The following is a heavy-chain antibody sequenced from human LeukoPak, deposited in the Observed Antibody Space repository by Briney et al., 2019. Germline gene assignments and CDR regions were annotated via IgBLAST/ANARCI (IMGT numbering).Heavy chain of an antibody. D-gene: IGHD3-22*01. CDR3: ARGRYYYDSSGYYRGYYFDY. Sequence: PGRSLRLSCAASGFTFSSYAMHWVRQAPGKGLEWVAVISYDGSNKYYADSVKGRFTISRDNSKNTLYLQMNSLRAEDTAVYYCARGRYYYDSSGYYRGYYFDYWDQGTLVTVSS. CDR1: GFTFSSYA. CDR2: ISYDGSNK. J-gene: IGHJ4*02. V-gene: IGHV3-30-3*01.